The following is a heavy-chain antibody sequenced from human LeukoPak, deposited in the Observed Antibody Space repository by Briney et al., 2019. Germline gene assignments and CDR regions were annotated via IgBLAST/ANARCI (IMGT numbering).Heavy chain of an antibody. CDR3: ARDISRKLRYFDY. CDR1: GFTFSTYA. V-gene: IGHV3-30-3*01. D-gene: IGHD3-9*01. J-gene: IGHJ4*02. CDR2: ISYDGSNK. Sequence: GGSLRLSCAASGFTFSTYAMHWVRQAPGKGLEWVAVISYDGSNKYYADSVKGRFTISRDNSKNTLYLQMNSLRAEDTAVYYCARDISRKLRYFDYWGQGTLVTVSS.